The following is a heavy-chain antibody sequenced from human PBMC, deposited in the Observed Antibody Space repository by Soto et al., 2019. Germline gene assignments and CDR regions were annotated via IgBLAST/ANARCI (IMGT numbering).Heavy chain of an antibody. V-gene: IGHV3-23*01. CDR2: ISGSGGST. CDR1: GFTFSSYA. D-gene: IGHD3-16*01. Sequence: EVQLLESGGGLVQPGGSLRLSCAASGFTFSSYAMSWVRQAPGKGLEWVSAISGSGGSTYYADSVKGRFTISRDNSKNKLYLQMNSLRAEDTAVYYCAKMDVYDSVWGSEFDYSGQGTLVNVSS. J-gene: IGHJ4*02. CDR3: AKMDVYDSVWGSEFDY.